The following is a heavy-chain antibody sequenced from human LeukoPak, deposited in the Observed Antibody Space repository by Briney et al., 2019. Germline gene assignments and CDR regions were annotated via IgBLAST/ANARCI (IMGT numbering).Heavy chain of an antibody. J-gene: IGHJ4*02. CDR3: ARDEVVGAIYY. CDR1: GFSFSSHA. D-gene: IGHD1-26*01. Sequence: GGSLRLSCAASGFSFSSHAMCWVRQAPGKGLEWVSSISSSSSYIYYADSVKGRFTISRDNAKNSLYLQMNSLRAEDTAVYYCARDEVVGAIYYWGQGTLVTVSS. CDR2: ISSSSSYI. V-gene: IGHV3-21*01.